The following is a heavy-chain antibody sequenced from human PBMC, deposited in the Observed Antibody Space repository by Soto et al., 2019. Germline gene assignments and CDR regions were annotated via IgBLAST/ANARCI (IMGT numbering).Heavy chain of an antibody. CDR1: GFTFSSYG. D-gene: IGHD6-19*01. CDR2: IWYDGSDK. V-gene: IGHV3-33*01. CDR3: AGDRYSSGWYDLDY. Sequence: GGSLRLSCAASGFTFSSYGMHWVRQAPGKGLEWVAVIWYDGSDKYYADSVKGRFTISRDNSKNTLYLQMNSLRAEDTAVYYCAGDRYSSGWYDLDYWGQGTLVTVSS. J-gene: IGHJ4*02.